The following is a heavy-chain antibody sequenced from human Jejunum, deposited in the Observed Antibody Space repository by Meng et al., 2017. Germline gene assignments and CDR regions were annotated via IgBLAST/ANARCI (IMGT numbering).Heavy chain of an antibody. D-gene: IGHD2-15*01. CDR3: AKEEGSCSGGSCWPLDH. CDR1: GFTFSTYA. J-gene: IGHJ4*02. Sequence: AGSLRLSCAVSGFTFSTYAMSWVRQAPGNGLEWVSAISGSGGDTYYTASVKGRFTVSRDNSKHTLNLVLSSLRAEDTALYYCAKEEGSCSGGSCWPLDHWGQGTLVTVSS. V-gene: IGHV3-23*01. CDR2: ISGSGGDT.